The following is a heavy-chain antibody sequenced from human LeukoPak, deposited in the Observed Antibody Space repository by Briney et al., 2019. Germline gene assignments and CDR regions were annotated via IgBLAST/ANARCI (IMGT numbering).Heavy chain of an antibody. CDR2: ISYDGSNK. CDR1: GFTFSSYG. Sequence: PGGSLRLSCAASGFTFSSYGMHWVRQAPGNRLEWVAVISYDGSNKYYADSVKGRFTISRDNSKNTLYLQMNSLRAEDTAVYYCAKGVVAASYYFDYWGQGTLVTVSS. CDR3: AKGVVAASYYFDY. D-gene: IGHD2-15*01. V-gene: IGHV3-30*18. J-gene: IGHJ4*02.